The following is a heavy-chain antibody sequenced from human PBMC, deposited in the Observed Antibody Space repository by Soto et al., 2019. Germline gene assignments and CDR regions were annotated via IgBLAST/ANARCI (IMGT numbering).Heavy chain of an antibody. CDR1: GYNFAGYW. J-gene: IGHJ4*02. CDR2: IYPSDSDT. D-gene: IGHD3-3*01. V-gene: IGHV5-51*01. CDR3: ARGGVSTRTFDY. Sequence: GESLKISCKGSGYNFAGYWIAWVRQLPGKGLELMGIIYPSDSDTRYRPSFQGQVTISADKSISSAYLQWSSLRASDTAMYYCARGGVSTRTFDYWGQGTQVTVSS.